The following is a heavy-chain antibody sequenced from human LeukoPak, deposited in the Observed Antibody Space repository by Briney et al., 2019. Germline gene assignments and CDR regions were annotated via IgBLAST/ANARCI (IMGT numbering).Heavy chain of an antibody. V-gene: IGHV3-30*02. CDR3: AKDPAHYDFWSGYPNWFDP. D-gene: IGHD3-3*01. J-gene: IGHJ5*02. Sequence: GGSLRLSCAASGFTFSSYGMHWVRQAPGKGLEWVAFIRYDGSNKYYADSVKGRFTISRDNSKNTLYLQMNSLRAEDTAVYYCAKDPAHYDFWSGYPNWFDPWGQGTLVTVSS. CDR2: IRYDGSNK. CDR1: GFTFSSYG.